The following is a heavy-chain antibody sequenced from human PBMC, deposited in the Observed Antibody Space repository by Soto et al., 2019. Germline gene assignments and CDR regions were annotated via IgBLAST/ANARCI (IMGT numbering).Heavy chain of an antibody. CDR2: IYHSGST. V-gene: IGHV4-30-2*01. Sequence: SETLSLTCAVSGGSISSGGYSWSWIRQPPGKGLEWIGYIYHSGSTYYNPSLKSRVTTSVDRSKNQFSPKLSSVTAADTAVYYCARVPDRWGQGTLVTVSS. J-gene: IGHJ5*02. CDR3: ARVPDR. D-gene: IGHD2-2*01. CDR1: GGSISSGGYS.